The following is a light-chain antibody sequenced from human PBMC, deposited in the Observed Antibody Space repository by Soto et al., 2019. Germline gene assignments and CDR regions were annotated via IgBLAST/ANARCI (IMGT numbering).Light chain of an antibody. Sequence: QSVLTQPASVSGSPGQSITISCTGTSSDAGAYNYVSWYQQYPGKAPKLVISQVSSRPSGISNRFSGSKSGNTASLTISGLQAEDEADYYCHSYTSSISWVFDGGTKVTVL. J-gene: IGLJ3*02. V-gene: IGLV2-14*01. CDR2: QVS. CDR1: SSDAGAYNY. CDR3: HSYTSSISWV.